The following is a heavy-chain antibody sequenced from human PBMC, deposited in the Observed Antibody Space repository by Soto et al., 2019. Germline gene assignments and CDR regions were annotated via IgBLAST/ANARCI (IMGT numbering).Heavy chain of an antibody. CDR1: GGSIGSGDYY. J-gene: IGHJ5*02. V-gene: IGHV4-30-4*01. D-gene: IGHD3-16*02. CDR3: AREYNINGYRRLDP. Sequence: QVQLQETGPGLVKPSETLSLTCTVSGGSIGSGDYYWSWIRQPPGKGLEWIGYSHHSGSTYYNPSLKSRATMSVDTSKNQFSLKLSSVTAADTAVYYCAREYNINGYRRLDPWGQGTLVTVSS. CDR2: SHHSGST.